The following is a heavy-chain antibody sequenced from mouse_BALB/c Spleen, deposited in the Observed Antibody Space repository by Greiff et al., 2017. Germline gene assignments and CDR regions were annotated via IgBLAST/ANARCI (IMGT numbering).Heavy chain of an antibody. Sequence: QVQLQQPGAELVKPGASVKLSCKASGYTFTSYWMHWVKQRPGQGLEWIGEIDPSDSYTNYNQKFKGKATLTVDKSSSTAFMHLNSLTSEDSAVYYCARRRYLYAMDYWGQGTSVTVSS. CDR1: GYTFTSYW. J-gene: IGHJ4*01. V-gene: IGHV1-69*02. CDR3: ARRRYLYAMDY. D-gene: IGHD2-14*01. CDR2: IDPSDSYT.